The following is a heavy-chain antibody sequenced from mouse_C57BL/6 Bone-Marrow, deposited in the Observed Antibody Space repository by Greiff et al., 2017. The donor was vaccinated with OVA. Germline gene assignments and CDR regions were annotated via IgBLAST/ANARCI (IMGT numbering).Heavy chain of an antibody. CDR3: DRRIFGSSICAMDY. Sequence: EVQLQQSVAELVRPGASVKLSCTASGFNIKNTYMHWVKQRPEQGLEWIGRIDPANDNTKYAPKFQGKATMTADTSSNTAYLQLSSLSSEDTDIECGDRRIFGSSICAMDYWGQGTSVTVAS. J-gene: IGHJ4*01. D-gene: IGHD1-1*01. V-gene: IGHV14-3*01. CDR2: IDPANDNT. CDR1: GFNIKNTY.